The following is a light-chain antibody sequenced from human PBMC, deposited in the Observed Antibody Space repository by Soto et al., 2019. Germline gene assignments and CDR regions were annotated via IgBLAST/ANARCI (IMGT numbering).Light chain of an antibody. CDR2: GAS. J-gene: IGKJ1*01. CDR1: QSIDSDY. V-gene: IGKV3-20*01. CDR3: QQYGTSPQWT. Sequence: EAVLTQSPGTLSLSPGERATLSCRASQSIDSDYLAWYQHKPGQAPRLIIYGASTRATGIPDRFTGSGYGTDFTLSISRLEHEDFVVYYCQQYGTSPQWTFGQGTKVDIK.